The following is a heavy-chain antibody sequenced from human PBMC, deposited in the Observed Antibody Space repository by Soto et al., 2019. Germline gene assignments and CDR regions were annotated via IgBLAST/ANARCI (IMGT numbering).Heavy chain of an antibody. CDR2: INHSGNT. CDR3: ARVPLGGTYCYDY. Sequence: GSLRLSCAASGFTFSSYGMSWVRQPPGKGLEWIGEINHSGNTNYNVSLKSRVTISVDTSKNQFSLKLSSVTAADTAVYYCARVPLGGTYCYDYWGQGNLVTVSS. J-gene: IGHJ4*02. D-gene: IGHD1-26*01. V-gene: IGHV4-34*01. CDR1: GFTFSSYG.